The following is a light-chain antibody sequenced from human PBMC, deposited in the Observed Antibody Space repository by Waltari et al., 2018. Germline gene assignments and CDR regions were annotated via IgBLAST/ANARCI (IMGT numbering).Light chain of an antibody. CDR3: MQNIQMHT. Sequence: DVVMTQTPLSLSVTPGQPASISCKSSQSLLHSDGRTYLSWYVQKPGQPPQVLIYGVSSRLSGVPERFSGTGSGTDFTLKISRVEAEDVGVYYCMQNIQMHTFGPGTKLEIK. CDR2: GVS. CDR1: QSLLHSDGRTY. V-gene: IGKV2D-29*01. J-gene: IGKJ2*01.